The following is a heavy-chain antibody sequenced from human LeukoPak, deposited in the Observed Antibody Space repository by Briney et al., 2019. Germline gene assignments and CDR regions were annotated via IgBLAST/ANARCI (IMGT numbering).Heavy chain of an antibody. D-gene: IGHD1-26*01. J-gene: IGHJ4*02. CDR3: ARAYSRSYSHFDD. CDR2: IYTSGST. V-gene: IGHV4-4*09. Sequence: SETLSLTCTVSGGSISGYYWSWIRQPPGKGLEWIGYIYTSGSTNYIPSLKSRVTISVDTSKNQFSLRLSSVTAADTAMYFCARAYSRSYSHFDDWGQGTLVTVSS. CDR1: GGSISGYY.